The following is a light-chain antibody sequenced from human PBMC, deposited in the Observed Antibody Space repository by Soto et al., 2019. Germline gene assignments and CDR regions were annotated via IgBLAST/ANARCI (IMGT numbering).Light chain of an antibody. CDR3: QQYGSSHRT. CDR1: QSVSSSY. Sequence: EIVLTQSPGTLSLSPGERATLSCRASQSVSSSYLAWYQQKTGQSPRLLIYGASSRATGIPDRFSGSGSGTDFTLTISRLEPEDFAVYYCQQYGSSHRTFGQGNKVEIK. J-gene: IGKJ1*01. CDR2: GAS. V-gene: IGKV3-20*01.